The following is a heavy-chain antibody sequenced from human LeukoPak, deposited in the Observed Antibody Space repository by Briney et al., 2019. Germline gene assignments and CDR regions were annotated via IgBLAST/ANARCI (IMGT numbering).Heavy chain of an antibody. Sequence: PSETLSLTCTVSGGSISSSSYYRGWIRQPPGKGLEWIGSIYYSGSTYYNPSLKSRVTISVDTSKNQFSLKLSSVTAADTAVYYCARHLGYGDYHYWGQGTLVTVSS. J-gene: IGHJ4*02. D-gene: IGHD4-17*01. V-gene: IGHV4-39*01. CDR1: GGSISSSSYY. CDR2: IYYSGST. CDR3: ARHLGYGDYHY.